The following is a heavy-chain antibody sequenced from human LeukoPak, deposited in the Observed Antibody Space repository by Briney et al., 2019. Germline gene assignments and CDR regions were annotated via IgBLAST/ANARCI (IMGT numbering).Heavy chain of an antibody. J-gene: IGHJ4*02. CDR1: GFTFSSYA. D-gene: IGHD6-13*01. V-gene: IGHV3-30-3*01. CDR2: ISYDGSNK. Sequence: PGRSLRLSCAASGFTFSSYAMHWVRQAPGEGLEWVAVISYDGSNKYYADSVKGRFTISRDNSKNTLYLQMNSLRAEDTAVYYCANLVYSSSPSDYWGQGTLVTVSS. CDR3: ANLVYSSSPSDY.